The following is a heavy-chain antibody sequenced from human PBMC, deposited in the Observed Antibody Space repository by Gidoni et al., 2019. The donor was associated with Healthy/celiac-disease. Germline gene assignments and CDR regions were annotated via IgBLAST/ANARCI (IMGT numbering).Heavy chain of an antibody. CDR2: INTNTGNP. CDR3: ARGFGPHSELLWFGELLTNFDY. CDR1: GYTFTSYA. V-gene: IGHV7-4-1*02. D-gene: IGHD3-10*01. J-gene: IGHJ4*02. Sequence: QVQLVQSGSELKKPGASVKVSCKASGYTFTSYAMNWVRQAPGQGLEWMGWINTNTGNPTYAQGFTGRFVFSLDTSVSTAYLQISSLKAEDTAVYYCARGFGPHSELLWFGELLTNFDYWGQGTLVTVSS.